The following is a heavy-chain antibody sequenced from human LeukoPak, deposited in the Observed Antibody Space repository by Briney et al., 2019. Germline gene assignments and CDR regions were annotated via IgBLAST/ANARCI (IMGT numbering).Heavy chain of an antibody. CDR3: AKVHLRIEIYAFDV. CDR2: ISPSGDIL. J-gene: IGHJ3*01. D-gene: IGHD1-26*01. CDR1: GFTFSSHG. Sequence: GGSLRLSCAASGFTFSSHGMNWVRQAPGKGLEWVSGISPSGDILYYADSVKGQFTISRDNSKNTLFLQMNSLRVEDTAVYYCAKVHLRIEIYAFDVWGQGTMVTVSS. V-gene: IGHV3-23*01.